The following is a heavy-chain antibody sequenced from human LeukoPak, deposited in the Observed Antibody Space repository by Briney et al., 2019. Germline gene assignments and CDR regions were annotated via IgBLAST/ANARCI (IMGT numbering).Heavy chain of an antibody. V-gene: IGHV3-23*01. CDR3: AKRSPSGIVFFDY. Sequence: PGGSLRLSCAASGFTFSSYAMSWVRQAPGKGLEWVSAVSPDGSTTYYADSVKGRFTISRDNSKNTLYLQMNSLRAEDTAVYYCAKRSPSGIVFFDYWGQGTLVTVSS. CDR1: GFTFSSYA. CDR2: VSPDGSTT. D-gene: IGHD1-14*01. J-gene: IGHJ4*02.